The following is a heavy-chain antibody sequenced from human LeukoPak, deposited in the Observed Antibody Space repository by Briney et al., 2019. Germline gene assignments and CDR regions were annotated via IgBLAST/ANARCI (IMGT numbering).Heavy chain of an antibody. CDR3: ARGYSSTWYYNYKNYYYYYMDV. CDR1: GGSFSDYY. D-gene: IGHD6-13*01. Sequence: PSETLSLTCAVYGGSFSDYYWSWIRQPPGEGLEWIGEIDHSGSTSYNPSLKSRVTISVDTSKNQFSLNLSSVTAADRAVYYCARGYSSTWYYNYKNYYYYYMDVWGKGTTVTVSS. V-gene: IGHV4-34*01. J-gene: IGHJ6*03. CDR2: IDHSGST.